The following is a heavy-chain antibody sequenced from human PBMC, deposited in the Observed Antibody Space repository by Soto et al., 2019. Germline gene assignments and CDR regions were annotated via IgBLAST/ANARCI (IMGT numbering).Heavy chain of an antibody. J-gene: IGHJ3*02. V-gene: IGHV3-53*01. CDR1: GFTVSSNY. CDR3: ARGGDCYSCAFDI. CDR2: IYSGGST. D-gene: IGHD2-21*02. Sequence: PGGSLRLSCVASGFTVSSNYMSWVRQAPGKGLEWVSVIYSGGSTYYADSVKGRFTISRDNSKNTLYLQMNSLRAEDTAVYYCARGGDCYSCAFDIWGQGTMVTVSS.